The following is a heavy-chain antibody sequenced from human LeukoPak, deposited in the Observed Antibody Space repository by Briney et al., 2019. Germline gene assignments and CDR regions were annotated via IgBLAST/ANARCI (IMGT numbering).Heavy chain of an antibody. CDR1: GYSFSTYW. D-gene: IGHD4-17*01. Sequence: GESLKISCKGSGYSFSTYWIAWVRQMPGKGLEWMGIIYPGDSDTRYSPSFQGQVTISADKSISTAYLQWSSLKASDTAMYYCARHHYGDYNEYFQHWGQGTLVTVSS. V-gene: IGHV5-51*01. CDR2: IYPGDSDT. J-gene: IGHJ1*01. CDR3: ARHHYGDYNEYFQH.